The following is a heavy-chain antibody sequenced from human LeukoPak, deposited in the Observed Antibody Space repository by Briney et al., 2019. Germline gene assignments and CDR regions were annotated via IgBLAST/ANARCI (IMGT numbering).Heavy chain of an antibody. CDR3: ARDRFPGYDTSGSLDY. CDR2: IIPILGIA. CDR1: GYTFTSYD. J-gene: IGHJ4*02. D-gene: IGHD3-9*01. Sequence: SVKVSCKASGYTFTSYDINWVRQAPGQGLEWMGRIIPILGIANYAQKFQGRVTMTRDTSTSTVYMELSSLRSEDTAVYYCARDRFPGYDTSGSLDYWGQGTLVTVSS. V-gene: IGHV1-69*04.